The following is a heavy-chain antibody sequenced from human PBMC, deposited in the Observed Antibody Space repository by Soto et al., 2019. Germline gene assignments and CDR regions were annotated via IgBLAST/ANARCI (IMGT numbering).Heavy chain of an antibody. D-gene: IGHD4-17*01. CDR1: GYTFTSYD. V-gene: IGHV1-8*01. CDR3: ARAWYGDYDLSLSYYYYYMDV. CDR2: MNPNSGNT. J-gene: IGHJ6*03. Sequence: ASVKVSCKASGYTFTSYDINWVRKATRQGLEWMGWMNPNSGNTGYAQKFQGRVTMTRNTSISTAYMELSSLRSEDTAVYYCARAWYGDYDLSLSYYYYYMDVWGKGTTVTVSS.